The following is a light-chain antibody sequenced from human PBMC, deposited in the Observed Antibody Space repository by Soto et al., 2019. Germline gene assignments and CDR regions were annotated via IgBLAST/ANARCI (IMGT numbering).Light chain of an antibody. CDR3: QQYNQWPLFT. J-gene: IGKJ3*01. V-gene: IGKV3-15*01. CDR2: ATS. CDR1: QSVSSN. Sequence: EIVMTQSPVTLSVSPGERATLSCRASQSVSSNVAWYQQRPGQAPRLLIYATSTRATGIPARFSGSGSGTEFTLTITSLQSEDFAVYYCQQYNQWPLFTFGPGPKVDI.